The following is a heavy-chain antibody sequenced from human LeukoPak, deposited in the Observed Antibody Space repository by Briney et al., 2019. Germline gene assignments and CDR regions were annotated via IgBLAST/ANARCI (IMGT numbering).Heavy chain of an antibody. V-gene: IGHV3-7*03. CDR3: AKDLGSSGWYGSFDY. J-gene: IGHJ4*02. Sequence: GGSLRLSCAASGFTFSSYWMSWVRQAPGKGLEWVANIKQDGSEKYYVDSVKGRFTISRDNAKNSLYLQMNSLRAEDTAVYYCAKDLGSSGWYGSFDYWGQGTLVTVSS. CDR1: GFTFSSYW. D-gene: IGHD6-19*01. CDR2: IKQDGSEK.